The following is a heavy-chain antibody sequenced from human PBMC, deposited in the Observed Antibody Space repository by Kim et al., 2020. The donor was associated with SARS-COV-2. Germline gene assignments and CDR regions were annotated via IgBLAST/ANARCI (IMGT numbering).Heavy chain of an antibody. Sequence: GGSLRLSCAASGFTFSNAWMSWVRQAPGKGLEWVGRIKSKTDGGTTDYAAPVKGRFTISRDDSKNTLYLQMNSLKTEDTAVYYCTTWIPRGTYYDILTGYYSNYFDYWGQGTLVTVSS. CDR1: GFTFSNAW. D-gene: IGHD3-9*01. J-gene: IGHJ4*02. CDR2: IKSKTDGGTT. V-gene: IGHV3-15*01. CDR3: TTWIPRGTYYDILTGYYSNYFDY.